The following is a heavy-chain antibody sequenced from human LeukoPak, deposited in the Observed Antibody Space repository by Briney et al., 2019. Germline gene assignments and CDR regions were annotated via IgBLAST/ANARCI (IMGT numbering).Heavy chain of an antibody. Sequence: PSETLSLTCTVSGGSISSSSYYWGWIRQPPGKGLEWIGSFYYSGSTYYNPSLKSRVTILVDTSTNQFSLKLTSVTAADTAVYYCARDQRVTTFGWSSEDPFDYWGQGTLVTVSS. CDR2: FYYSGST. CDR3: ARDQRVTTFGWSSEDPFDY. V-gene: IGHV4-39*07. D-gene: IGHD3-10*02. J-gene: IGHJ4*02. CDR1: GGSISSSSYY.